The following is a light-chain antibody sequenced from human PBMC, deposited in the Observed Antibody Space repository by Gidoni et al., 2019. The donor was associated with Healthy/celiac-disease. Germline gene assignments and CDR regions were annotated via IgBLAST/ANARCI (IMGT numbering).Light chain of an antibody. Sequence: AIQLTKSPSSLSASVGDRVTITCRPSQVIISALAWYQQKPGKAPTLLIYDASSLESGFPSRFSGSGSGTDFTLTISRLQPEDFATYYCQQYNNYPPITFXQXTRLEIK. CDR2: DAS. CDR3: QQYNNYPPIT. J-gene: IGKJ5*01. CDR1: QVIISA. V-gene: IGKV1D-13*01.